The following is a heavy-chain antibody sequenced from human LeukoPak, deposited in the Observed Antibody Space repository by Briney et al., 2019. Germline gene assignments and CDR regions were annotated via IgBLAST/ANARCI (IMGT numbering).Heavy chain of an antibody. CDR3: ARATRGDTTKSFDL. Sequence: SQTLSLTCAISGDSVSSNSVAWYWIRQSPSRGLEWLGRTYYRSKWYYDYAVSVKSRITIKPDTSQNQFPLQLNSVTPEDTAVYYCARATRGDTTKSFDLWGRGTLVTVSS. J-gene: IGHJ2*01. CDR1: GDSVSSNSVA. V-gene: IGHV6-1*01. D-gene: IGHD5-18*01. CDR2: TYYRSKWYY.